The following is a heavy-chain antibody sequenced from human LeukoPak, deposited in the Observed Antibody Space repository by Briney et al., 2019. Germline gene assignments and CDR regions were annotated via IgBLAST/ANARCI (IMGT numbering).Heavy chain of an antibody. Sequence: GGSLRLSCAASGFTFSSYAMSWVRQAPGKGLEWVSAISGSGGSTYYADSVKGRFTISRDNSKNTLYVQMHNLRAEDTAVYYCAKSRDYHDSSALQHWGQGTLVTVSS. CDR1: GFTFSSYA. CDR3: AKSRDYHDSSALQH. D-gene: IGHD3-22*01. J-gene: IGHJ1*01. CDR2: ISGSGGST. V-gene: IGHV3-23*01.